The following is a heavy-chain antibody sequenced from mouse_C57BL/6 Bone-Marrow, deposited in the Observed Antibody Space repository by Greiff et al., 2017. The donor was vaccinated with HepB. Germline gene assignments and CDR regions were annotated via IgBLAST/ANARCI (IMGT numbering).Heavy chain of an antibody. V-gene: IGHV1-80*01. CDR1: GYAFSSYW. J-gene: IGHJ1*03. D-gene: IGHD4-1*01. CDR2: IYPGDGDT. CDR3: ARCGTGFYWCVGV. Sequence: VQLQQSGAELVKPGASVKISCKASGYAFSSYWMNWVKQRPGKGLEWIGQIYPGDGDTNYNGKFKGKATLTADKSSSTAYMQLSSLTSEDSAVYFCARCGTGFYWCVGVWGTGTTVTVSS.